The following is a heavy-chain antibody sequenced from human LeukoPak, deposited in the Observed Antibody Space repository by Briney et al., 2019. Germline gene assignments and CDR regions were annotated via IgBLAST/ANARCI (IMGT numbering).Heavy chain of an antibody. J-gene: IGHJ5*02. D-gene: IGHD6-19*01. CDR2: INHSGST. CDR3: ARDRVAVAADWFDP. CDR1: GGSFSGYY. V-gene: IGHV4-34*01. Sequence: PSETLSLTCAVYGGSFSGYYWSWIRQPPGKGLEWIGEINHSGSTNYNPSLKSRVTISVDTSKNQFSLKLSSVTAADTAVYYCARDRVAVAADWFDPWGQGTLVTVSS.